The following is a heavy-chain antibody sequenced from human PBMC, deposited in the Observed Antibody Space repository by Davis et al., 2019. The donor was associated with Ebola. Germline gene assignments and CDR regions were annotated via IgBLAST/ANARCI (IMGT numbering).Heavy chain of an antibody. CDR2: IYYSGST. Sequence: MPSETLFLTCTVSGGSISSYYWSWIRQPPGKGLEWIGYIYYSGSTNYNPSLKSRVTISVDTSKNQFSLKLSSVTAADTAVYYCARNDYDFWSGYYTGNWFDPWGQGTLVTVSS. CDR1: GGSISSYY. CDR3: ARNDYDFWSGYYTGNWFDP. D-gene: IGHD3-3*01. J-gene: IGHJ5*02. V-gene: IGHV4-59*01.